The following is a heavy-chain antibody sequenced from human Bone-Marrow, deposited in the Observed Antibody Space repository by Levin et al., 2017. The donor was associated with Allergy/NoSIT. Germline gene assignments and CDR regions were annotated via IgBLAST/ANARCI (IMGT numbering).Heavy chain of an antibody. Sequence: KVSCQTSGYKFVSHWLAWVRQMPGKGLEWIGRIDPSDSYTNYNPSFHGHVTISADKSIATAYLQWSRLEASDTAVYYCARVLWTPVTTTRLAAFDVWGQGTPVTVTS. V-gene: IGHV5-10-1*01. CDR3: ARVLWTPVTTTRLAAFDV. D-gene: IGHD4-17*01. CDR1: GYKFVSHW. CDR2: IDPSDSYT. J-gene: IGHJ3*01.